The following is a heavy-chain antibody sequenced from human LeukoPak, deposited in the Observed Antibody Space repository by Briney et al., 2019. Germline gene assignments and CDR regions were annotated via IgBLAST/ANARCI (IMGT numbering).Heavy chain of an antibody. CDR2: IYYSGST. D-gene: IGHD3-10*01. V-gene: IGHV4-39*01. Sequence: SETPSLTCTVSGGSISSSSYYWVWMRQPPGKGLEWIGSIYYSGSTYYNPSLKSRVTISVDTSKNQFSLRLTSVTAADTAVYYCARHTSMVRGVMKYYFDYWGQGTLVTVSS. CDR3: ARHTSMVRGVMKYYFDY. J-gene: IGHJ4*02. CDR1: GGSISSSSYY.